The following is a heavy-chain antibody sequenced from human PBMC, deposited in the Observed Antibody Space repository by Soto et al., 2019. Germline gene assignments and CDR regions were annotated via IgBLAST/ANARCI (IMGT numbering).Heavy chain of an antibody. CDR3: ARHDGFSSGWIFDY. CDR2: IYYHGNT. CDR1: GGPSTSSTYS. D-gene: IGHD6-19*01. V-gene: IGHV4-39*01. J-gene: IGHJ4*01. Sequence: SEPLSLTYAVSGGPSTSSTYSWSWIRKPPGKTLEWIGTIYYHGNTYSNPSLKSRVTISVDTSNNQLSLKLRSVTAADTAVYYCARHDGFSSGWIFDYWGHGTLVTVSS.